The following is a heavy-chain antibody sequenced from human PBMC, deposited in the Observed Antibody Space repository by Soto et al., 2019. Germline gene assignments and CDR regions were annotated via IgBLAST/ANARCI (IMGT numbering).Heavy chain of an antibody. CDR1: GYTFTSYG. D-gene: IGHD2-15*01. J-gene: IGHJ6*03. Sequence: ASVKVSCKASGYTFTSYGISWVRQAPGQGLEWMGWISAYNGNTNYAQKLQGRVTMTTDTSTSTAYMELRSLRSDDTAVYYCAREGKGGYCSGGSCYDYYYYMDVWGKGTTVTVSS. CDR2: ISAYNGNT. CDR3: AREGKGGYCSGGSCYDYYYYMDV. V-gene: IGHV1-18*01.